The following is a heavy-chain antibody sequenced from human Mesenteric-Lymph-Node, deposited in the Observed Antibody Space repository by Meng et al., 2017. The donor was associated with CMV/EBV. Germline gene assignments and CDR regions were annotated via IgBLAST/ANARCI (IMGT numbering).Heavy chain of an antibody. J-gene: IGHJ5*02. Sequence: ASVKVSCKASGYTFTSYDINWVRQATGQGLEWMGWINPNNGDTSYAQKFQGRVTMTRDKSITTAYMDLNRLTSDDTAFYYCGRGVGSIDPRFDPWGQGTLVTVSS. V-gene: IGHV1-2*02. D-gene: IGHD1-26*01. CDR3: GRGVGSIDPRFDP. CDR1: GYTFTSYD. CDR2: INPNNGDT.